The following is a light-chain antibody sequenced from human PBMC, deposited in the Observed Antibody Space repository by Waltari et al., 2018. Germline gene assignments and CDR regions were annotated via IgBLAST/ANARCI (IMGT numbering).Light chain of an antibody. Sequence: QSVLTQPPSTSGAPGQRVAISCSGSSPNIGRNYVYWYQQLPGTAPKLLIYRNNQRPSGVPDRFSGSKSGTSASLAISGLRSEDESDYYCAVWDDSLSGPVLGGGTKLTVL. V-gene: IGLV1-47*01. CDR1: SPNIGRNY. CDR3: AVWDDSLSGPV. CDR2: RNN. J-gene: IGLJ3*02.